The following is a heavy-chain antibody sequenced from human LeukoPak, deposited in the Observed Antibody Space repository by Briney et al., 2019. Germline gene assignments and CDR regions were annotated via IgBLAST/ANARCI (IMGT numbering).Heavy chain of an antibody. CDR3: ARGSRDYEYYYYGMDV. CDR2: MNPNSGNT. D-gene: IGHD4-17*01. V-gene: IGHV1-8*01. J-gene: IGHJ6*02. Sequence: ASVKVSCKASGYTFTSYDINWVRQATGQGLEWMGWMNPNSGNTGYAQKFQGRVTMTRNTSISTAYMELSSLRSEDTAVYYCARGSRDYEYYYYGMDVWGQGTTVTVSS. CDR1: GYTFTSYD.